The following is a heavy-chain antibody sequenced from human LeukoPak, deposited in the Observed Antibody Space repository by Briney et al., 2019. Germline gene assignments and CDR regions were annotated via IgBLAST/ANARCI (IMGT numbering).Heavy chain of an antibody. CDR3: ARAQQHRPAMVIDNWFDP. CDR2: IYYSGST. D-gene: IGHD5-18*01. J-gene: IGHJ5*02. CDR1: GGSISSSNYY. Sequence: SETLSLTCTVSGGSISSSNYYWGWIRQPPGKGLEWIGTIYYSGSTYYNPSLKSQVTISVDTSNNQFSLKLASVTAADTAVYYCARAQQHRPAMVIDNWFDPWGQGTLVTVSS. V-gene: IGHV4-39*07.